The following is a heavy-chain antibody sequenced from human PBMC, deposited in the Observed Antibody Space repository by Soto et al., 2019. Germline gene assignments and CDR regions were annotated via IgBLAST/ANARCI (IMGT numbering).Heavy chain of an antibody. Sequence: QITLKESGPTLVRPTQTLTLTRTFSVFSLSSSGLGVGWIRQPPGKALEWLAPIYWDDDKRYSPSLKSRFTITKDTSTNQVVLTLTELDIVDTAAYYCSRGGWTTYYSPYFDHWGQGTLVTVSS. CDR2: IYWDDDK. V-gene: IGHV2-5*02. CDR3: SRGGWTTYYSPYFDH. J-gene: IGHJ4*02. D-gene: IGHD3-10*01. CDR1: VFSLSSSGLG.